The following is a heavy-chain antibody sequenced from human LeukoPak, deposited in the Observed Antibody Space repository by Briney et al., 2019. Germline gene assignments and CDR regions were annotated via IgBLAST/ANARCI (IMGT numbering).Heavy chain of an antibody. CDR2: IYYSGST. CDR3: ARDLVGVGGATYYYYMDV. V-gene: IGHV4-59*11. Sequence: PSETLSLTCTVSGGSISSHYWGWIRQPPGKGLEWIGYIYYSGSTNYNPSLKSRVTISVDTSKNQFSLKLSSVTAADTAVYYCARDLVGVGGATYYYYMDVWGKGTTVTVSS. J-gene: IGHJ6*03. D-gene: IGHD3-16*01. CDR1: GGSISSHY.